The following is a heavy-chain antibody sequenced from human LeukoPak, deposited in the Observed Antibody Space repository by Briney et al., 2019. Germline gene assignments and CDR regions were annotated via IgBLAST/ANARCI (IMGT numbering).Heavy chain of an antibody. J-gene: IGHJ2*01. CDR1: GDSVSSNSAA. CDR2: TYYRSKWYN. Sequence: SQTLSLTCAISGDSVSSNSAAWNWTRQSPSRGLEWLGRTYYRSKWYNDYAVSVKSRITINPDTSKNQFSLKLSSVTAADTAVYYCASQGDYYDSSCSDLWGRGTLVTVSS. D-gene: IGHD3-22*01. V-gene: IGHV6-1*01. CDR3: ASQGDYYDSSCSDL.